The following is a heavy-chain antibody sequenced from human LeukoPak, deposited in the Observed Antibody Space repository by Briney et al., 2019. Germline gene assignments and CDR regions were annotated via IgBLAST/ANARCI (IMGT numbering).Heavy chain of an antibody. CDR2: ISGSGGST. D-gene: IGHD6-6*01. Sequence: GGSLRLSCAASGFTFSSYAMSWVRQAPGKGLEWVSAISGSGGSTYYADSVKGRFTISRDNSKNTLYLQMNSLRAEDTAVYYCAKDKSLYSSSSVGDYWGQGTLVTVSS. J-gene: IGHJ4*02. CDR1: GFTFSSYA. CDR3: AKDKSLYSSSSVGDY. V-gene: IGHV3-23*01.